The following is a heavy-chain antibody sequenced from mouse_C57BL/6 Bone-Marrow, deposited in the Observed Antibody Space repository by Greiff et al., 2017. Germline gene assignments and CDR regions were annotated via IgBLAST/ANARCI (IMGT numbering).Heavy chain of an antibody. J-gene: IGHJ3*01. V-gene: IGHV1-69*01. Sequence: VQLQQPGAELVMPGASVKMSCKASGYTFTSYWMHWVKQRPGQGLEWIGEIDPSDSYTNYNQKFKGKSTLTVDKSSSTAYMQLSSLTSEYSAVYYCASGFSFAYWGQGTLVTVSA. CDR3: ASGFSFAY. CDR1: GYTFTSYW. CDR2: IDPSDSYT.